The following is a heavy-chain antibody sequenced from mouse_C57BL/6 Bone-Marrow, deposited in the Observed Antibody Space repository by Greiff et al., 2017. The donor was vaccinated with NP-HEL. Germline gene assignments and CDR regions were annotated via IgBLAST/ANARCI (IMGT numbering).Heavy chain of an antibody. V-gene: IGHV3-6*01. CDR2: ISYDGSN. J-gene: IGHJ1*03. Sequence: DVKLQESGPGLVKPSQSLSLTCSVTGYSITSGYYWNWIRQFPGNKLEWMGYISYDGSNNYNPSLKNRISITRDTSKTQFFLKLNSGTTEDKATDYWGREGRPGDFDVWGKGTPGTGAS. CDR3: GREGRPGDFDV. CDR1: GYSITSGYY.